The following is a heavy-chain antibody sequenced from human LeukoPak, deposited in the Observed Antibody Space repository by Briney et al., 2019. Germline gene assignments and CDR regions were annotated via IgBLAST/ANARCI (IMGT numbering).Heavy chain of an antibody. D-gene: IGHD4-17*01. CDR2: INHSGSP. CDR3: ARALRTNFDY. V-gene: IGHV4-34*01. J-gene: IGHJ4*02. CDR1: GGSFSGYY. Sequence: PSETLSLTCAVYGGSFSGYYWSWIRQPPGKGLEWIGEINHSGSPNYNPSLKSRVTISGDTSKDQFSLKLSSVTAADTAVYYCARALRTNFDYSGQGTLVTISS.